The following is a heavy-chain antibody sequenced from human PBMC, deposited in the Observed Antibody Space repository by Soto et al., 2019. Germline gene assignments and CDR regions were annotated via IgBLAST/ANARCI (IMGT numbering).Heavy chain of an antibody. Sequence: QVQLQESGPGLVKPSQTLSLTCTVSGGSISSGGYYWSWIRQHPGKGLEWIGYIYYSGSTYYNPSRNGRVTISVETSKNQFSLKLSSVTAADTAVYYCARDGDASGRFDSLGQGTLVTVCS. V-gene: IGHV4-31*03. CDR3: ARDGDASGRFDS. CDR1: GGSISSGGYY. J-gene: IGHJ4*02. CDR2: IYYSGST. D-gene: IGHD3-3*01.